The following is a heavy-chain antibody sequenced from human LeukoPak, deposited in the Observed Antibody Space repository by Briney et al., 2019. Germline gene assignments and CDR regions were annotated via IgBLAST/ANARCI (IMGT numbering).Heavy chain of an antibody. Sequence: GGSLRLSCAASGFTVSSNYMSWVRQAPGKGLEWVSVIYSGGSTYYADSVKGRFTISRDNSKNTPYLQMNSLRAEDTAVYYCAGPQYCSSTSCYPDAFDIWGQGTMVTVSS. CDR1: GFTVSSNY. D-gene: IGHD2-2*01. V-gene: IGHV3-66*02. J-gene: IGHJ3*02. CDR2: IYSGGST. CDR3: AGPQYCSSTSCYPDAFDI.